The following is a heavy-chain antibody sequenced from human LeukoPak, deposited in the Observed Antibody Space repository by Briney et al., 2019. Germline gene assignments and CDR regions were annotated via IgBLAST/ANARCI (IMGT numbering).Heavy chain of an antibody. J-gene: IGHJ4*02. D-gene: IGHD2/OR15-2a*01. CDR1: GFTFSSYG. CDR2: ISGGAAST. V-gene: IGHV3-23*01. Sequence: GGTLRLSCAASGFTFSSYGMSWVRQAPGKGLEWVSAISGGAASTNYADSVKGRFTISRDNAKNSLYLQMNSLRAEDTAVYYCARSVIVADTTRGFDYWGQGILVTVSS. CDR3: ARSVIVADTTRGFDY.